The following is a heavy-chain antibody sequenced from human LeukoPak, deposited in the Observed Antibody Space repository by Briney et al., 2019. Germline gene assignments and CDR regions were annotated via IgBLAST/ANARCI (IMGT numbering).Heavy chain of an antibody. J-gene: IGHJ3*02. CDR2: SSGSGGST. CDR1: GFTFSSYA. Sequence: PGGSLRLSCAASGFTFSSYAMSWVRQAPGKGLEWVSASSGSGGSTYYAGSVKGRFTISRDNSKNTLYLKMNSLRAEDTAVYYCAIGWLHDAFDIWGQGTMVTVSS. V-gene: IGHV3-23*01. CDR3: AIGWLHDAFDI. D-gene: IGHD6-19*01.